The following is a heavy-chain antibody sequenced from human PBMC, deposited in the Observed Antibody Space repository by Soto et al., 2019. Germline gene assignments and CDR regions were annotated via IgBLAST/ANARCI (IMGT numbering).Heavy chain of an antibody. CDR3: AKNGDFWSWGMDV. CDR1: GFTFSTDA. CDR2: GSSSGDGT. V-gene: IGHV3-23*01. J-gene: IGHJ6*02. Sequence: GPRSLSCASPGFTFSTDAMTWVRQAPGKGLEWVAMGSSSGDGTYYVDSVKGRFTIYRDNSRNTLNLPTNTLTAEATDVYYCAKNGDFWSWGMDVWGQGTTVTVSS. D-gene: IGHD3-3*01.